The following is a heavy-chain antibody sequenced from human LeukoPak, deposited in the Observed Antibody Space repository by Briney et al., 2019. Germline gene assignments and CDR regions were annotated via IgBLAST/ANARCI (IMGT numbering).Heavy chain of an antibody. CDR1: GYTFTGYY. V-gene: IGHV1-18*04. J-gene: IGHJ4*02. D-gene: IGHD2-2*01. CDR3: ARVGAYCTSTSCLDY. Sequence: ASVKVSCKASGYTFTGYYMHWVRQAPGQGLEWMGWISANNGNTNYAQNLQGRVTMTTDTSTSTAYMELRSLTSDDTAVYYCARVGAYCTSTSCLDYWGQGTLVTVSS. CDR2: ISANNGNT.